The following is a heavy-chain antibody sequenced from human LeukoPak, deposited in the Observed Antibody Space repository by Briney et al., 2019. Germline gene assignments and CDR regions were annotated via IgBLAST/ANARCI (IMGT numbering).Heavy chain of an antibody. J-gene: IGHJ4*02. CDR2: IRYDGSNK. Sequence: AGGSLRLSCAAPGFTFSSYGMHWVRQAPGKGLDWLAFIRYDGSNKYYADSVKGRFTISRDNSKNTLYLQMNSLRAEDTAVYYCAKPHFDYWGQGTLVTVSS. CDR1: GFTFSSYG. V-gene: IGHV3-30*02. CDR3: AKPHFDY.